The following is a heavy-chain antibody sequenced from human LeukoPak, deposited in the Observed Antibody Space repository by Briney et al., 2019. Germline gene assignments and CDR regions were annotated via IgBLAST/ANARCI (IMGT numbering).Heavy chain of an antibody. J-gene: IGHJ5*02. D-gene: IGHD3-3*01. CDR1: GGSINSSNYY. CDR2: IYYSGST. CDR3: VRHGTPWGFGVVFDP. Sequence: SETLSLTCTASGGSINSSNYYWGWIRQPPGKGLEWIGTIYYSGSTYYNPSLKSRVTISVDTSKNQFSLKLISVTAADTAVYYCVRHGTPWGFGVVFDPWGQGSLVTVSS. V-gene: IGHV4-39*01.